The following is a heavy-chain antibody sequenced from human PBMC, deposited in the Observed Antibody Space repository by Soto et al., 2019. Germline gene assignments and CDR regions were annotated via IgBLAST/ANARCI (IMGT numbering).Heavy chain of an antibody. V-gene: IGHV4-39*01. CDR2: IYYSGST. Sequence: SETLSLTCTVSGGSISSVNHFWGWIRQSPGQGLEWIGSIYYSGSTYYNPSLQSRVTISIDRSNSQFSLRLNSVTAPDTAVYYCSRLPCSGGSCYYWYFDLWGRGTSVT. D-gene: IGHD2-15*01. CDR1: GGSISSVNHF. J-gene: IGHJ2*01. CDR3: SRLPCSGGSCYYWYFDL.